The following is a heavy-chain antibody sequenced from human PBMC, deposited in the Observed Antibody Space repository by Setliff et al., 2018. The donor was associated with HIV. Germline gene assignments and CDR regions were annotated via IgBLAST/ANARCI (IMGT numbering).Heavy chain of an antibody. CDR3: AKAPLTIVATGGEDC. CDR2: IRYDGATK. V-gene: IGHV3-30*02. CDR1: GFTFSSYG. Sequence: PGGSLRLSCAASGFTFSSYGMHWVRQAPGKGLEWVAFIRYDGATKYYGDSMKGRFTISRDNSKNTLYLEMNSLRAEDTAVYYCAKAPLTIVATGGEDCWGQGTLVTVSS. J-gene: IGHJ4*02. D-gene: IGHD6-13*01.